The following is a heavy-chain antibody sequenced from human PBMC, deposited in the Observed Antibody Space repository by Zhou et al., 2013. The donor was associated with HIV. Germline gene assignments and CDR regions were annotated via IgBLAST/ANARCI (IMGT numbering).Heavy chain of an antibody. CDR1: GYGFISYG. CDR3: ARSGYGRPADY. CDR2: TSVYNGNT. J-gene: IGHJ4*02. V-gene: IGHV1-18*01. Sequence: QVQLVQSGAEVKKPGASVKVSCKASGYGFISYGIIWVRQAPGQGLEWMGWTSVYNGNTNYAQKFQGRVTMTTDTSTNTAHMELRRLTSDDTAVYFCARSGYGRPADYWGQGTLVTVSS. D-gene: IGHD2-15*01.